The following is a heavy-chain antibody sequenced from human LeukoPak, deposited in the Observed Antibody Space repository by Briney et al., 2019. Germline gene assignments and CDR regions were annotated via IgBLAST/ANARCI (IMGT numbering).Heavy chain of an antibody. J-gene: IGHJ4*02. CDR1: GYSFTSNW. D-gene: IGHD5-12*01. CDR2: IYPNDFDT. Sequence: GESLKISCKGSGYSFTSNWIGWVRQMPGKGLGWMGIIYPNDFDTRYSPSSQGQVTISADRSITTAYLQWSSLKASDTAMYYCARHGSGYPIHYWGQGTLVTVSS. CDR3: ARHGSGYPIHY. V-gene: IGHV5-51*01.